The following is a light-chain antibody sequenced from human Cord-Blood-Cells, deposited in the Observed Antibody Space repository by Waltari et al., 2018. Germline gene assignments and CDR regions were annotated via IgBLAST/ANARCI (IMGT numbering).Light chain of an antibody. Sequence: QSALTQPASVSGSPGQSITISCTGTSSDVGGYNSVSWYQQHPGKAPKLMIYDVSKRPSGVSNRFSGSKSGNTASLTISGLQAEDEADYYCSSYTSSSTYVFGTGTEVTVL. CDR2: DVS. J-gene: IGLJ1*01. CDR1: SSDVGGYNS. CDR3: SSYTSSSTYV. V-gene: IGLV2-14*01.